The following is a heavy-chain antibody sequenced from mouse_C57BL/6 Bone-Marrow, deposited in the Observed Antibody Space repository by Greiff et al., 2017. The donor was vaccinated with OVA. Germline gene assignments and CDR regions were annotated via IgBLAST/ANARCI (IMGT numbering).Heavy chain of an antibody. V-gene: IGHV5-12*01. CDR1: GFTFSDYY. CDR3: ARQGFYGSSPTEYFDV. Sequence: EVQRVESGGGLVQPGGSLKLSCAASGFTFSDYYMYWVRQTPEKRLEWVAYISNGGGSTYYPDTVKGRFTISRDNAKNTLYLQMSRLKSEDTAMYYCARQGFYGSSPTEYFDVWGTGTTVTVSS. J-gene: IGHJ1*03. D-gene: IGHD1-1*01. CDR2: ISNGGGST.